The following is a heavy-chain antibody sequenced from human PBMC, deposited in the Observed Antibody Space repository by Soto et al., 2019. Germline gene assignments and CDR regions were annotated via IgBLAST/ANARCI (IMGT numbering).Heavy chain of an antibody. Sequence: EVQLVESGGGLVQPGGSLRLSCAASGFTFSDHYMDWVRQAPGKGLEWVGRIRNKDNSYTTQYAASVKGRFSISRDDSENLLYLQMTNLKTDDTAVFYCARVARGTTRRYFDYWGQGILVTVSS. D-gene: IGHD1-1*01. CDR3: ARVARGTTRRYFDY. V-gene: IGHV3-72*01. J-gene: IGHJ4*02. CDR2: IRNKDNSYTT. CDR1: GFTFSDHY.